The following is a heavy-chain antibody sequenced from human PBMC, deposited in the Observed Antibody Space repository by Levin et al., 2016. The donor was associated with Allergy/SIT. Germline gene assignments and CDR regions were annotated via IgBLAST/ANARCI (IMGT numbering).Heavy chain of an antibody. J-gene: IGHJ6*02. D-gene: IGHD3-9*01. Sequence: VRQMPGKGLEWMGIIYPGDSDTRYSPSFQGQVTISADKSISTAYLQWSSLKASDTAMYYCARDARYYDILTGYIDYYYYGMDVWGQGTTVTVSS. CDR2: IYPGDSDT. CDR3: ARDARYYDILTGYIDYYYYGMDV. V-gene: IGHV5-51*01.